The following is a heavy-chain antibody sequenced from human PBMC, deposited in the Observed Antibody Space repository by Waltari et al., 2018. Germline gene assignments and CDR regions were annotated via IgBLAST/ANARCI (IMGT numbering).Heavy chain of an antibody. CDR2: IYPGDSDT. Sequence: EVQLVQSGAEVKKPGESLKISCKGSGYSFTSYWIGWVRQLPGKGLEWMGIIYPGDSDTRYSPSVQGQVTISADKSISTAYLQGSSLKASDTAMYYGARHAWAYGPHDAFDIWGQGTMVTVSS. CDR1: GYSFTSYW. J-gene: IGHJ3*02. V-gene: IGHV5-51*01. D-gene: IGHD3-10*01. CDR3: ARHAWAYGPHDAFDI.